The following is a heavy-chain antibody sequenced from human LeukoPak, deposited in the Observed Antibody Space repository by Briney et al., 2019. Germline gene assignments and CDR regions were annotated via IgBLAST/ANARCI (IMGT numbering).Heavy chain of an antibody. D-gene: IGHD3-22*01. J-gene: IGHJ4*01. CDR1: GFTFGTYS. CDR2: ISSSSGYI. V-gene: IGHV3-21*01. CDR3: ARVLGNYYDGSGPTLY. Sequence: GGSLRLSCAASGFTFGTYSMNWVRQAPGKGLEWVSSISSSSGYIYYADSVKGRFTISRDNAKNSLYLQMNSLRGEDTAVYYCARVLGNYYDGSGPTLYSGHGTLVTVSS.